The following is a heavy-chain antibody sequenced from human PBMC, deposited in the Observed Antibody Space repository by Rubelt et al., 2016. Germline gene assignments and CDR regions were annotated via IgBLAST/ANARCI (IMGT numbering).Heavy chain of an antibody. CDR3: ARAPRGTSRPYFDS. V-gene: IGHV3-43*01. CDR2: ISWDGGST. CDR1: GFTFDDYT. J-gene: IGHJ4*01. Sequence: ASGFTFDDYTMHWVRQAPGKGLEWVSLISWDGGSTYYADSVKGRFSISRDNAKNSLFLQMNSLRDEDTAVYYCARAPRGTSRPYFDSWGHGILVTVSS. D-gene: IGHD1-26*01.